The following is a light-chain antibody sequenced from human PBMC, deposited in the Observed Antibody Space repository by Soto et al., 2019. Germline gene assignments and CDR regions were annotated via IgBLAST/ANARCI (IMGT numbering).Light chain of an antibody. Sequence: DTQMTQSPSSVSASVGDRVTITCRASQDISSWLARYQQKPGKAPKLLIYAASSLQSGVPSRFSGSGSGTDFTLTIRSLQPEDFATYYCQQPISFPITFGQGTRMEIK. V-gene: IGKV1D-12*01. CDR2: AAS. CDR3: QQPISFPIT. CDR1: QDISSW. J-gene: IGKJ5*01.